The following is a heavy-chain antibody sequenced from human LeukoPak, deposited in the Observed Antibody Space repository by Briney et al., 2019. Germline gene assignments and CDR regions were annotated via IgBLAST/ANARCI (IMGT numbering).Heavy chain of an antibody. D-gene: IGHD6-6*01. V-gene: IGHV1-2*02. CDR2: INPNSGGT. J-gene: IGHJ4*02. CDR3: ASLVGTYSSSSGFDY. Sequence: ASVTVSCKASAYTFTGYYMHWVRQAPGQGLEWMGWINPNSGGTNNAQKFQGRVTMTRDTSISTSYMELSRLRSDDTAVDYCASLVGTYSSSSGFDYWGQGTLVTVSS. CDR1: AYTFTGYY.